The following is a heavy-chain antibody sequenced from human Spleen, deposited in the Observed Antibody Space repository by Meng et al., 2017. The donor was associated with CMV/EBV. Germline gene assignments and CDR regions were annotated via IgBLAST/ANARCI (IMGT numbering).Heavy chain of an antibody. J-gene: IGHJ4*02. CDR3: AKDQGATPFDY. D-gene: IGHD1-26*01. CDR1: GFTFSSYA. Sequence: EVPLLESGGGLVQPGGSLRLSCAASGFTFSSYAMNWVRQAPGKGLEWASAISGSGGSTYYADSVKGRFTISRDNSKNTLYLQMNSLRAEDTAVYYCAKDQGATPFDYWGQGTLVTVSS. CDR2: ISGSGGST. V-gene: IGHV3-23*01.